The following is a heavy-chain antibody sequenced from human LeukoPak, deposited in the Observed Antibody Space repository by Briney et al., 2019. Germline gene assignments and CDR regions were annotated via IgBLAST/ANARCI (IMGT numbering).Heavy chain of an antibody. CDR2: INWNGGSI. CDR3: ARESRGYCSSTSCRTPGY. V-gene: IGHV3-20*04. Sequence: GGSLRLSCAASGFTFDDYGMSWVRQAPGKGLEWVSGINWNGGSISYADSVKGRFTISRDNAKNSLYLQMDSLRAEDTALYYCARESRGYCSSTSCRTPGYWGQGTLVTVSS. J-gene: IGHJ4*02. CDR1: GFTFDDYG. D-gene: IGHD2-2*01.